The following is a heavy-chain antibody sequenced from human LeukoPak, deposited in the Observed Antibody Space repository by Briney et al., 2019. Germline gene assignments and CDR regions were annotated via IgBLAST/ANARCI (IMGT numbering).Heavy chain of an antibody. CDR2: ISSSSSYI. V-gene: IGHV3-21*01. D-gene: IGHD6-19*01. Sequence: GGSLRLSCAASGLTFSSYSMNWVRQAPGKGLEWVSSISSSSSYIYYADSVKGRFTISRDNAKNSLYLQMNSLRAEDTAVYYCASLIAVAGGQGFQHWGQGTLVTVSS. J-gene: IGHJ1*01. CDR1: GLTFSSYS. CDR3: ASLIAVAGGQGFQH.